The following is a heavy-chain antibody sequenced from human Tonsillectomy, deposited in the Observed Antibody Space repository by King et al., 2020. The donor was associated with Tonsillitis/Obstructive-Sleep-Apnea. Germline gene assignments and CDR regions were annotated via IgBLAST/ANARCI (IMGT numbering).Heavy chain of an antibody. J-gene: IGHJ4*02. V-gene: IGHV3-11*05. CDR2: ISSSGGDT. CDR3: ARGDDFYTADY. D-gene: IGHD3-3*01. Sequence: VQLVESGGGLVKPGGSLRLSCAASGLTISDYYMSWIRQAPGKGLEWVSYISSSGGDTKYADSVKGGFTIYRDKAKNSLYLKMNSLRVEDTAVYYCARGDDFYTADYWGQGTLVTVSS. CDR1: GLTISDYY.